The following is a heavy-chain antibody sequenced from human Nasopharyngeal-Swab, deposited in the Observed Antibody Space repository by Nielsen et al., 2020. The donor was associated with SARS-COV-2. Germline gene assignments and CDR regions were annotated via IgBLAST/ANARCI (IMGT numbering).Heavy chain of an antibody. J-gene: IGHJ3*02. CDR1: GFSLSDYW. CDR3: TRDGSWATGGAFDI. D-gene: IGHD3-10*01. CDR2: IKQDGSEK. V-gene: IGHV3-7*01. Sequence: GESLKISCAASGFSLSDYWMSWVRQTPGRGLEWLAYIKQDGSEKYYVDSVRGRFTISRDSAKKSLYLQMNSLGAEDTAVYYCTRDGSWATGGAFDIWGQGTMVTVSS.